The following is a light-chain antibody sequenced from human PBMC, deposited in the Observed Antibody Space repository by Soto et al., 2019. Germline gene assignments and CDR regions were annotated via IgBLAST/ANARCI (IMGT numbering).Light chain of an antibody. CDR3: QQYDNLPVT. CDR2: AAS. Sequence: DIQMTQSPSSLSAFVGDRVTITCQASQDISTYLNWYQQKPGKTPNLLIYAASNLETRVPSRFSGSGSRTKFTLTISRLQSEDIGTYYCQQYDNLPVTFGPGTKVNVK. V-gene: IGKV1-33*01. CDR1: QDISTY. J-gene: IGKJ3*01.